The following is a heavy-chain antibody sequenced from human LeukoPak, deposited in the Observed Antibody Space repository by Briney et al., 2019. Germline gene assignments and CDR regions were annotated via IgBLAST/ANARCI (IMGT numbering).Heavy chain of an antibody. D-gene: IGHD3-3*01. CDR2: FDPEDGET. Sequence: ASVKVSCKVSGYTLTELSMHWVRQAPGKGLEWMGGFDPEDGETIYAQKFQGRVTMTEDTSTDTAYMELSSLRSEDTAVYYCAPSYDFWSGSYTGFPPYWGQGTLVTVSS. CDR3: APSYDFWSGSYTGFPPY. CDR1: GYTLTELS. J-gene: IGHJ4*02. V-gene: IGHV1-24*01.